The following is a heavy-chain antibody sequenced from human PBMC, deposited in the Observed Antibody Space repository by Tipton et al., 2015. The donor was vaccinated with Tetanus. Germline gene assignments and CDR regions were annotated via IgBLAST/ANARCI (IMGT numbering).Heavy chain of an antibody. CDR3: ARSGGRRYAFDI. CDR2: VFYSGST. D-gene: IGHD3-16*01. J-gene: IGHJ3*02. V-gene: IGHV4-59*01. Sequence: TLSLTCTVSGDSISGYYWSWVRQPPGKGLEWLGYVFYSGSTDLNPSLKSRVTISVDTSNNLFSLKLTSVTTADTAVYYCARSGGRRYAFDIWGQGTMVTVSS. CDR1: GDSISGYY.